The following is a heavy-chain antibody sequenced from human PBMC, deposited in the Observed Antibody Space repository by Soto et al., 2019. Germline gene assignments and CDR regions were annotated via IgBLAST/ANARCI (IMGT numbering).Heavy chain of an antibody. CDR2: IKNKINGATT. CDR3: TAHSITTTGAHF. V-gene: IGHV3-15*07. J-gene: IGHJ4*02. Sequence: EVQLVESGGDLVKPGGSLRLSCAASGFAFSDAWIHWVHQAPGKGPEWVGRIKNKINGATTDYGAPVKGRFTISRDDSKNTLYLQMDSLKTEDTAVYYCTAHSITTTGAHFWGQGTLVTVSS. D-gene: IGHD1-1*01. CDR1: GFAFSDAW.